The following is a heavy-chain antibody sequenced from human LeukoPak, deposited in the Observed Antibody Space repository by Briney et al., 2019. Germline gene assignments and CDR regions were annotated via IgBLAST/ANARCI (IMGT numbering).Heavy chain of an antibody. D-gene: IGHD3-22*01. CDR1: GGSISSYY. V-gene: IGHV4-59*01. Sequence: SETLSLTCTVSGGSISSYYWSWIRQPPGKRLEWIGYIYYSGSTNYNPSLKSRVTISVDTSKNQFSLKLSSVTAADTAVYYCAREGGLRYYDSSGYYYDYWGQGTLVTVSS. CDR2: IYYSGST. J-gene: IGHJ4*02. CDR3: AREGGLRYYDSSGYYYDY.